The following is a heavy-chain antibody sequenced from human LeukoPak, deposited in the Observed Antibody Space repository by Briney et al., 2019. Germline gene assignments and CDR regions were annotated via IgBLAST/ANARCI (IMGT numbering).Heavy chain of an antibody. D-gene: IGHD3-22*01. CDR1: GFTFSSYA. J-gene: IGHJ1*01. CDR2: ISGRGTST. Sequence: GASLRLSCAASGFTFSSYAMSWVRQAPGKGLEWVSGISGRGTSTYYADSVKGRFTISRDNSKNTLNLQMNSLRAEDTAVYYCAKAAYYFDNSGPGPLYFQHWGQGTLVTVSS. V-gene: IGHV3-23*01. CDR3: AKAAYYFDNSGPGPLYFQH.